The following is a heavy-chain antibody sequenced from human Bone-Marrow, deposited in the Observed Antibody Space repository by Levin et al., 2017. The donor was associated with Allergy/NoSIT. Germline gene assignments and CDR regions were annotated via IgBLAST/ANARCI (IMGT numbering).Heavy chain of an antibody. CDR3: ARDWRNYGLDV. J-gene: IGHJ6*02. D-gene: IGHD3-3*01. CDR2: ISYDGGNI. CDR1: GFTFSHYA. Sequence: GGSLRLSCAASGFTFSHYAIHWVRQAPGKGLEWVALISYDGGNIHYADSVKGRFTISRDNSMNTLFLQMNSLRTEDTAVYYCARDWRNYGLDVWGQGTTVTVSS. V-gene: IGHV3-30-3*01.